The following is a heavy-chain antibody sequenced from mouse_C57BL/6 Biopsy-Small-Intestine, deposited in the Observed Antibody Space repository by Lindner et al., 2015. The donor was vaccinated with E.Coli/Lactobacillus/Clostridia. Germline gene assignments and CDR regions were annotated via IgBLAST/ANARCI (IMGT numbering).Heavy chain of an antibody. CDR1: GYTFTSYV. J-gene: IGHJ4*01. CDR2: INPFNDIT. D-gene: IGHD1-3*01. CDR3: ARSGNSYNYALDY. V-gene: IGHV1-14*01. Sequence: VQLQESGPELVKPGASVRMSCKASGYTFTSYVVHWVRQKPGQGLEWIGFINPFNDITKYNENFKGKATLTSDKSSSIAYMELNSLTSEDSAVYYCARSGNSYNYALDYWGQGTSVTVSS.